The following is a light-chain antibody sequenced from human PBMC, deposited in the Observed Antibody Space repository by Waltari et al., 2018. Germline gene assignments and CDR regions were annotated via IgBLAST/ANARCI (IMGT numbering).Light chain of an antibody. CDR3: QQYSTYLRT. J-gene: IGKJ1*01. CDR1: QRVSSL. Sequence: DIQMTPSPSTLSASVRDRVTITCRASQRVSSLLAVYQQRPGKAPRLLIYKASTLESGVPSRFSGSGSGTEFTLTITGLQPDDVATYYCQQYSTYLRTFGQGTKVEIK. CDR2: KAS. V-gene: IGKV1-5*03.